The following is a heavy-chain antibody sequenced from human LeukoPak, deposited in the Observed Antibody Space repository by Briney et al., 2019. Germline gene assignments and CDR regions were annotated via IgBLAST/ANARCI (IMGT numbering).Heavy chain of an antibody. CDR1: GGSFSGYY. D-gene: IGHD3-16*02. J-gene: IGHJ4*02. V-gene: IGHV4-34*01. CDR3: ARGRYEYVWGSYRSSVFDY. CDR2: INHSGST. Sequence: SETLSLTCAVYGGSFSGYYWSWIRQPPGKGLEWIGEINHSGSTNYNPSLKSRVTISVDTSKNQFSLKLSSVTAADTAAYCCARGRYEYVWGSYRSSVFDYWGQGTLVTVSS.